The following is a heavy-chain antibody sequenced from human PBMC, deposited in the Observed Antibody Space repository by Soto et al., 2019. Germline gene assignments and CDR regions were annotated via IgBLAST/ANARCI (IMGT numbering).Heavy chain of an antibody. J-gene: IGHJ6*02. D-gene: IGHD5-18*01. CDR3: ARTMRDTAMVSGYYYGMDV. CDR1: GYSFTSYD. V-gene: IGHV1-8*01. CDR2: MNPNSGNT. Sequence: ASVKVSCKASGYSFTSYDINWVRQATGQGLEWMGWMNPNSGNTGYAEKFQGRVTMTRNTSISTAYMELSRLRSDDTAVYYCARTMRDTAMVSGYYYGMDVWGQGTTVTVSS.